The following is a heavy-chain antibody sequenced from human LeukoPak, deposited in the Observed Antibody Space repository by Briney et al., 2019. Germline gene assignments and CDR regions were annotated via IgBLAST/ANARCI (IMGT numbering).Heavy chain of an antibody. D-gene: IGHD3-10*01. CDR3: ATDSNYYGSGSVSAFDY. J-gene: IGHJ4*02. V-gene: IGHV1-24*01. CDR1: GYXLTELS. CDR2: FDPEDGET. Sequence: ASVKVSCKVSGYXLTELSMHWVRQAPGKGLEWMGGFDPEDGETIYAQKFQGRVTMTEDTSTDTAYMELSSLRSEDTAVYYCATDSNYYGSGSVSAFDYWGQGTLVTVSS.